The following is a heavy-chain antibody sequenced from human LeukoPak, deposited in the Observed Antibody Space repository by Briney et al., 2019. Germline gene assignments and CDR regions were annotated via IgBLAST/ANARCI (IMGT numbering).Heavy chain of an antibody. D-gene: IGHD5-18*01. V-gene: IGHV1-2*06. Sequence: ASVKVSCKASGYTFTGYYMHWVRQAPGQGLEWVGRINPNSGGTNYAQKFQARVTMTRDTSISTAYMELSRLRSDDTAVYYCARVPREYSYGIYDYWGQGTLVTVSS. CDR2: INPNSGGT. CDR3: ARVPREYSYGIYDY. CDR1: GYTFTGYY. J-gene: IGHJ4*02.